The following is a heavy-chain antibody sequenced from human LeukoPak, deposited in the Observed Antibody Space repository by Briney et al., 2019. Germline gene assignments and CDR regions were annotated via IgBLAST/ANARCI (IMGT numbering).Heavy chain of an antibody. V-gene: IGHV3-30*03. CDR2: ISYDGSNK. D-gene: IGHD2-2*01. J-gene: IGHJ6*04. CDR3: AIIPRGYCSSTSCPSYYGMDV. CDR1: GFTFSSYG. Sequence: GGSLRLSCAASGFTFSSYGMQWVRQAPRKGLEWVAVISYDGSNKYYADSVKGRFTISRDNSKNTLYLQMNSLRAEDTAVYYCAIIPRGYCSSTSCPSYYGMDVWGKGTTVTVSS.